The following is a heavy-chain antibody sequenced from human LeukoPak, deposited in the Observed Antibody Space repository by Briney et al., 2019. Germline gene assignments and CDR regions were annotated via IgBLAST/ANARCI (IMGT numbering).Heavy chain of an antibody. D-gene: IGHD3-9*01. CDR3: AKGGPYDILTGKNVFDI. Sequence: SQTLSLTCAISGDSVSSNSAAWNWIRQSPSRGLEWLGRTYYRSKWYNDYAVSVKSRITINPDTSKNQFSLQLNSVTPEDTAVYYCAKGGPYDILTGKNVFDIWGQGTTVTVSS. J-gene: IGHJ3*02. CDR2: TYYRSKWYN. CDR1: GDSVSSNSAA. V-gene: IGHV6-1*01.